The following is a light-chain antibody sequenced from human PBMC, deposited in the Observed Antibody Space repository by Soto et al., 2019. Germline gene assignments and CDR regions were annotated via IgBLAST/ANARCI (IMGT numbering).Light chain of an antibody. CDR1: ESVDFH. CDR3: QQRSTWPT. V-gene: IGKV3-11*01. CDR2: DAS. Sequence: VLTQSPATLSSSPGKRATLSCRASESVDFHLAWYQQKPGQAPRLLIYDASVRATGTPARFSGSGSGTDFTLTISSLEPEDFALYYCQQRSTWPTFGQGTRLEIK. J-gene: IGKJ5*01.